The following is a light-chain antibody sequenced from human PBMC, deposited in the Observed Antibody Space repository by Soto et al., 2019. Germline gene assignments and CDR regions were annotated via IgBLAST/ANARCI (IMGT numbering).Light chain of an antibody. J-gene: IGLJ1*01. CDR3: CSFTSITTYV. Sequence: QSVLTQPASVSGSLGQSITISCTGTSSDVGAYNYVSWYQQQPGKAPKLMISEVSNRPSGVSNRFFGSKSGNTASLIISGLQAEEESDYYCCSFTSITTYVLGTGTKVTV. CDR1: SSDVGAYNY. CDR2: EVS. V-gene: IGLV2-14*01.